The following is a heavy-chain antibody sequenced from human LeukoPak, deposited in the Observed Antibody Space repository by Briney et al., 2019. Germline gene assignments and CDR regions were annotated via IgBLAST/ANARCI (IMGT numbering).Heavy chain of an antibody. Sequence: SETLSLTCTVSGGSISSGGYYWSWIRQYPGEGLEWIGYIFNVWSTNYNPSLERRAIISIDTSKNHFSLNLSSVTAADTALYYCARSPPFSSSWYGARFDCWGQGILVTVSS. CDR3: ARSPPFSSSWYGARFDC. D-gene: IGHD6-13*01. J-gene: IGHJ4*02. CDR2: IFNVWST. V-gene: IGHV4-31*03. CDR1: GGSISSGGYY.